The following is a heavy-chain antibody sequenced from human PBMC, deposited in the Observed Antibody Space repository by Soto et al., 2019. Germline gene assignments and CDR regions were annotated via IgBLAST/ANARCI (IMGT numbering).Heavy chain of an antibody. D-gene: IGHD3-3*01. Sequence: EVRLLESGGGLVQPGGSLRLACIASGFTFDTHAMAWVRQALGKGLEWVTSISATGFNKYHAESVKGRITISRDNSNNTLYLHMNTRRAEDTAVYYCAMVSDFDFWSGHFVFGWFDSWGQGTQVTVSS. CDR3: AMVSDFDFWSGHFVFGWFDS. CDR1: GFTFDTHA. V-gene: IGHV3-23*01. CDR2: ISATGFNK. J-gene: IGHJ5*01.